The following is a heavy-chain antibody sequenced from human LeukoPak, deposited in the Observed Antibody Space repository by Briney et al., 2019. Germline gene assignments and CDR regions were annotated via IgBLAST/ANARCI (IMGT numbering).Heavy chain of an antibody. CDR2: ISPYNGDT. V-gene: IGHV1-18*01. Sequence: SSVKVSCKASGYTFTGYGISWVRQAPGQGLEWMGWISPYNGDTNYAQKLQGRVTVTMDTSTTTVYMELGSLTSDDTAMYYCARRPGYDRRLSSLDLWGQGTLVTVSS. CDR3: ARRPGYDRRLSSLDL. J-gene: IGHJ4*02. D-gene: IGHD5-12*01. CDR1: GYTFTGYG.